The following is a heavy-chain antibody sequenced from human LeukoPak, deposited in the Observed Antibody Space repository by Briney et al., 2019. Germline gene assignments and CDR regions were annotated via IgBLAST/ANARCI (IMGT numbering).Heavy chain of an antibody. D-gene: IGHD6-19*01. CDR2: FDPEGGET. Sequence: ASVKVSCKVSGYTLTELSMHWVRQAPGKGLEWMGGFDPEGGETIYAQKFQGRVTMTEDTSTDTAYMELSSLRSEDTAVYYCATGNGFIRDLDYWGQGTLVTVSS. J-gene: IGHJ4*02. CDR3: ATGNGFIRDLDY. V-gene: IGHV1-24*01. CDR1: GYTLTELS.